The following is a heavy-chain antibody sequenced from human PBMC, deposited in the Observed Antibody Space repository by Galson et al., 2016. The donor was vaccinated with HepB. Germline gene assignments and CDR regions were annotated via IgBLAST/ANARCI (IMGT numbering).Heavy chain of an antibody. CDR1: GYTFTTYA. Sequence: SVKVSCKASGYTFTTYAMHWVRQVSGQRLEWMGLINAGNGNTKYSQKFQGRVTTTRDTSASTAYMELTSLTSEDTAVYYCARGIAVEPSADWFDPWGQGSLVTVSS. J-gene: IGHJ5*02. CDR2: INAGNGNT. CDR3: ARGIAVEPSADWFDP. V-gene: IGHV1-3*01. D-gene: IGHD2-2*01.